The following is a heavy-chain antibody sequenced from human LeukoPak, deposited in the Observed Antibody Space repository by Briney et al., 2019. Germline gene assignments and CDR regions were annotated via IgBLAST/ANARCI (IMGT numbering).Heavy chain of an antibody. V-gene: IGHV1-2*02. Sequence: ASVKVSCKASGYTFTSYYMHWVRQAPGQGLEWMGWINPNSGGTNYAQKFQGRVTMNRDTSISTAYMELSRLRSDDTAVYYCARRPVSYGMDVWDQGTTVTVSS. CDR1: GYTFTSYY. CDR3: ARRPVSYGMDV. J-gene: IGHJ6*02. D-gene: IGHD4-11*01. CDR2: INPNSGGT.